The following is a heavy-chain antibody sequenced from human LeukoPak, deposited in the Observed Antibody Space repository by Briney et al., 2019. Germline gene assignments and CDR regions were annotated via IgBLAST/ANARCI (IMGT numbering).Heavy chain of an antibody. CDR2: ISSSGSTI. Sequence: GGSLRLSCAASGFTFSSYEMNWVRQAPGKGLEWVAYISSSGSTIYYAASVKGRFTIFRDNAKNSLHLQMNSLRAEDTAVYYCARVVSCGGDCYDYWGQGTLVTVSS. D-gene: IGHD2-21*01. CDR1: GFTFSSYE. CDR3: ARVVSCGGDCYDY. V-gene: IGHV3-48*03. J-gene: IGHJ4*02.